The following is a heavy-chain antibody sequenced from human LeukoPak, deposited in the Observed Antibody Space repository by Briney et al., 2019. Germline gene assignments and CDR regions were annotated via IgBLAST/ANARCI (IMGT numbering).Heavy chain of an antibody. Sequence: PSETLSLTCSVSGASISGPYYWTWIRQHPGKGLAWIGYIHNSGNTYYDASLESRVVMTLDTSKNQFSLRLTSVTDADTAVYYCARRFDPYGLDVWGQGTMVTVSS. CDR2: IHNSGNT. CDR3: ARRFDPYGLDV. CDR1: GASISGPYY. J-gene: IGHJ3*01. V-gene: IGHV4-31*03. D-gene: IGHD3-10*01.